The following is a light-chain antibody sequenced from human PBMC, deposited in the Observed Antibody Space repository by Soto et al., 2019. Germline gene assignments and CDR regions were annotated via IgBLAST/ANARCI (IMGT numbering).Light chain of an antibody. J-gene: IGKJ2*01. CDR1: QSINSW. V-gene: IGKV1-5*01. CDR3: QQYNSHPYN. Sequence: DIQMTQSPSTLSASVGDRVTITCRASQSINSWLAWYQQKPGKAPKLLIYDASNLESGVPSRFSGSGSGTESTLTISSLLPDDSAHYYCQQYNSHPYNFGQGTKLEIK. CDR2: DAS.